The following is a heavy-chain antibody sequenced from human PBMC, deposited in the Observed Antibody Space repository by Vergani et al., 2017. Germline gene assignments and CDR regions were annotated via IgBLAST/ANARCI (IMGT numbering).Heavy chain of an antibody. CDR3: AKAYSSGWYYFDY. CDR1: GFAFSNDA. D-gene: IGHD6-19*01. Sequence: EVQLLESGGGLVQPGGSLRLSCAASGFAFSNDAMSWVRQAPGKGLEWVSAITGSGGSTYYADSVKGRFTISRDNSKNTLYLQMNSLRAEDTAVYYCAKAYSSGWYYFDYWGQGTLVTVSS. CDR2: ITGSGGST. J-gene: IGHJ4*02. V-gene: IGHV3-23*01.